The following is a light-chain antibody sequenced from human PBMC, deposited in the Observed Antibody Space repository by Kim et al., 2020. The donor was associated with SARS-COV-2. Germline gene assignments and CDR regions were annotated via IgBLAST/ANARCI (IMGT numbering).Light chain of an antibody. CDR1: QSVASN. J-gene: IGKJ4*01. CDR2: GAS. V-gene: IGKV3-15*01. Sequence: ETVLTQSPAILSVSPGERVTLSCRASQSVASNLAWYQQKPGQAPRLLMSGASTRATGVPARFSGRGSGTEFILTISSLQSEDFAVYYCQQYYDWPPLTFGGGTKVDIK. CDR3: QQYYDWPPLT.